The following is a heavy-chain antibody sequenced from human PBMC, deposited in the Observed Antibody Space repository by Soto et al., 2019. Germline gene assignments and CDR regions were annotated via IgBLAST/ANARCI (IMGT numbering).Heavy chain of an antibody. CDR2: IYTSGRT. V-gene: IGHV4-4*07. CDR1: GGSISSYY. CDR3: ARDWGEKAYYYDSGWDAFDI. Sequence: SATLSLTCTVSGGSISSYYWSWIRQPAGKGVEWTGRIYTSGRTNYNPSLKSRVTMSVDTSKNKFSLKLSSVTAADTAVYYCARDWGEKAYYYDSGWDAFDIWGQGTMVTVSS. D-gene: IGHD3-22*01. J-gene: IGHJ3*02.